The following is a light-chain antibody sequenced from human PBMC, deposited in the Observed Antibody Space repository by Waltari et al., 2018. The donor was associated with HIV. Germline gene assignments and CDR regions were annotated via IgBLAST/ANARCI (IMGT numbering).Light chain of an antibody. Sequence: QSVLTQSPSVSGTPGQRVIIFCSGSTSNIGDNSVNWYQQLPGTAPKLLIHSTNQRPSGVPDRFSCSKSGTSASRAINGLQSEDEAVYFCASWDDSRTGLYVFGTGTKVTVL. CDR3: ASWDDSRTGLYV. J-gene: IGLJ1*01. CDR1: TSNIGDNS. V-gene: IGLV1-44*01. CDR2: STN.